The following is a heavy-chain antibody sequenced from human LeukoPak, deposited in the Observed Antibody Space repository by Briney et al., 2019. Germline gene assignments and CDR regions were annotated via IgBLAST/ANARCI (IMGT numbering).Heavy chain of an antibody. Sequence: GLVKVSCKASGYTFTSYGISWVRQAPGQGLEWMGWISAYNGNTNYAQKLQGRVTMTTDTSTSTAYMELRSLRSDDTAVYYCARAGYDILTGYYNRAFDIWGQGTMVTVSS. CDR2: ISAYNGNT. CDR3: ARAGYDILTGYYNRAFDI. D-gene: IGHD3-9*01. J-gene: IGHJ3*02. V-gene: IGHV1-18*04. CDR1: GYTFTSYG.